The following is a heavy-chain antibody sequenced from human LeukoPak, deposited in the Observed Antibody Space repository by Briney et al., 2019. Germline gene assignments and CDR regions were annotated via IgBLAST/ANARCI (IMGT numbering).Heavy chain of an antibody. CDR1: GFTFSSYS. D-gene: IGHD6-13*01. Sequence: GGSLRLSCAASGFTFSSYSMNWVRQAPGKGLEWVSYISSSSSSTIYYADSVKGRSTISRDNAKNSLYLQMNSLRAEDTAVYYCVRSLYGSRTDYWGQGTLVTVSS. CDR3: VRSLYGSRTDY. CDR2: ISSSSSSTI. V-gene: IGHV3-48*01. J-gene: IGHJ4*02.